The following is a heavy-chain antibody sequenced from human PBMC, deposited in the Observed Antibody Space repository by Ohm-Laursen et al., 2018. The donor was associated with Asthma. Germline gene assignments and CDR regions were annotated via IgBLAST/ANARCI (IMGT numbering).Heavy chain of an antibody. V-gene: IGHV4-31*03. CDR3: ARYTIAVTFDS. J-gene: IGHJ5*01. Sequence: SETLSLTCTVSGGSISSGDYYWSWIRQHPGKGLEYIGYIFHSGSAYYNPSLKSRVTISLDTSNIKFSLELSSVTAADTAVYYCARYTIAVTFDSWGQGTLVTVSS. CDR2: IFHSGSA. D-gene: IGHD4-17*01. CDR1: GGSISSGDYY.